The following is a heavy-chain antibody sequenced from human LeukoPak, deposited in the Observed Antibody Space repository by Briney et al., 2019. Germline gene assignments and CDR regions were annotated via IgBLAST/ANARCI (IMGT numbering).Heavy chain of an antibody. D-gene: IGHD2-2*01. J-gene: IGHJ6*02. Sequence: PSETLSLTCTVSGGSISSYYWSWIRQPPGKGLEWIGYIYYSGSTNYNPSLKSRVTISVDTSKNHFSLKLSSVTAADTAVYYCARDRETDCSSTSCYLSGMDVWGQGTTVTVSS. CDR1: GGSISSYY. CDR2: IYYSGST. V-gene: IGHV4-59*01. CDR3: ARDRETDCSSTSCYLSGMDV.